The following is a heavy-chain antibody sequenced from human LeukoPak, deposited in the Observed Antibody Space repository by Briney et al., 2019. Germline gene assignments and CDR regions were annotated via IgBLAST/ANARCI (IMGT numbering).Heavy chain of an antibody. CDR3: ARLIRGEVVVGNWFDP. V-gene: IGHV5-51*01. J-gene: IGHJ5*02. Sequence: GESLQISCQGSGHSFTSYWIGWVRQMPGKGLEWMGIIYPGDSDTRYSPSFQGQVTISADKSISTAYLQWSSLKASDTAMYYCARLIRGEVVVGNWFDPWGQGTLVTVSS. D-gene: IGHD2-15*01. CDR1: GHSFTSYW. CDR2: IYPGDSDT.